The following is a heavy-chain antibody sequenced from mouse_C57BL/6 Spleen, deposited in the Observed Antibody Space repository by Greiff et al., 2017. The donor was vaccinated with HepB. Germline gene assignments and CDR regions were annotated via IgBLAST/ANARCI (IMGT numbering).Heavy chain of an antibody. J-gene: IGHJ4*01. D-gene: IGHD1-1*01. CDR2: ISDGGSYT. CDR1: GFTFSSYA. CDR3: ARDTDAMDD. Sequence: EVQRVESGGGLVKPGGSLKLSCAASGFTFSSYAMSWVRQTPEKRLEWVATISDGGSYTYYPDNVKGRFTISRDNAKNNLYLQMSHLKSEDTAMYYCARDTDAMDDWGQGTSVTVSS. V-gene: IGHV5-4*01.